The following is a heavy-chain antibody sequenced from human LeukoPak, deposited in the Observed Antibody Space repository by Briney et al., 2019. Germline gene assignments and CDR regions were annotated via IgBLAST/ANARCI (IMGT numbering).Heavy chain of an antibody. CDR2: IYYSGST. CDR1: GGSISSYY. D-gene: IGHD5-24*01. J-gene: IGHJ4*02. CDR3: ARVERRLTGFDY. V-gene: IGHV4-59*08. Sequence: SETLSLTCSVSGGSISSYYWSWIRQPPGQALEWIGYIYYSGSTNYNSSLKSQVTISVDTSKNQFSLKLSSVTAADTAVYYCARVERRLTGFDYWGQGTLVTVSS.